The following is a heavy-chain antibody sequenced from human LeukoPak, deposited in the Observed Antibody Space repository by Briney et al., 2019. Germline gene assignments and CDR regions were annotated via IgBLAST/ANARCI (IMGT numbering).Heavy chain of an antibody. J-gene: IGHJ3*02. D-gene: IGHD3-22*01. V-gene: IGHV4-39*07. Sequence: PSETLSLTCTVSGGSISSSSYYWGWIRQPPGKGLEWIGSIYYSGSTYYNPSLKSRVTISVDTSKNQFSLKLSSVTAADTAVYYCANWNYDNSARGVFDIWGQGTMVTVSS. CDR3: ANWNYDNSARGVFDI. CDR1: GGSISSSSYY. CDR2: IYYSGST.